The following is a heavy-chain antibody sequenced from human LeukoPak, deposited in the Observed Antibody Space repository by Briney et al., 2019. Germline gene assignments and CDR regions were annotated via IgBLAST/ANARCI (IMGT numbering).Heavy chain of an antibody. CDR3: ARVNRGYSSGWYRWFDP. V-gene: IGHV4-34*01. J-gene: IGHJ5*02. D-gene: IGHD6-19*01. Sequence: SETLSLTCAVYGGSFSGYYWSWIRKPPGKGLEWIGEINHSGGTNYNPSLKSRVTISVDTSKNQFSLKLSSVTAADTAVYYCARVNRGYSSGWYRWFDPWGQGTLVTVSS. CDR1: GGSFSGYY. CDR2: INHSGGT.